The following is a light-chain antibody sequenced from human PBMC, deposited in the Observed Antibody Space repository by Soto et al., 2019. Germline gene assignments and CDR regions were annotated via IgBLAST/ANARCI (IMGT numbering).Light chain of an antibody. CDR3: QQYNNWPLT. CDR1: QSVYSN. V-gene: IGKV3D-15*01. CDR2: GAS. Sequence: EVVMTQSPATLSVSPGERATLSCRASQSVYSNLAWYQLKPGQAPRLLIYGASTRATCIPARFSGSGSGTEFTLTISSLQSEDFAIYYCQQYNNWPLTFGGGTKVEIK. J-gene: IGKJ4*01.